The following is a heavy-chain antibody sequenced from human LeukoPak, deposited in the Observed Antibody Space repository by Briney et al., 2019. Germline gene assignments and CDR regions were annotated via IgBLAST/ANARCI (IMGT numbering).Heavy chain of an antibody. D-gene: IGHD3-22*01. Sequence: GGSLRLSCAASGFTFSSYAIHWVRQAPGKGLEWVAVISYDGSNKYYADSVKGRFTISRDNSKNTVFLQVNSLRAEDTAVYYCAQDRSSRDSSGYYPIGYFAYWGQGTLVTVSS. V-gene: IGHV3-30*18. CDR3: AQDRSSRDSSGYYPIGYFAY. CDR2: ISYDGSNK. CDR1: GFTFSSYA. J-gene: IGHJ4*02.